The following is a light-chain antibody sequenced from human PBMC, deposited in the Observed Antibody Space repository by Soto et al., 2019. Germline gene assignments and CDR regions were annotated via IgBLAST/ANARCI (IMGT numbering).Light chain of an antibody. CDR2: HVS. CDR3: CTDAGTYKV. CDR1: SSDVGAYNY. Sequence: QSALTQPRSVSGSPGQSVTIYCTGTSSDVGAYNYVSWYQQHPGKAPKLMIYHVSKRPSGVPDRFSGSKSGNAASLTISGLQAEDEADYYCCTDAGTYKVFGTGTKVTVL. V-gene: IGLV2-11*01. J-gene: IGLJ1*01.